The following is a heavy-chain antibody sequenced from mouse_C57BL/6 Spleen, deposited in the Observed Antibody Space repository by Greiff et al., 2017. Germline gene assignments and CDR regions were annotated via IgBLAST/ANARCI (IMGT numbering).Heavy chain of an antibody. J-gene: IGHJ2*01. CDR2: INYDGSST. CDR3: ARERYYYGSCYGGDY. CDR1: GFTFSDYY. V-gene: IGHV5-16*01. Sequence: EVKLLESEGGLVQPGSSMKLSCTASGFTFSDYYMAWVRQVPEQGLEWVANINYDGSSTYYLDSLKSRFILSRDNAKNILYLQISSLKSEDTATYDGARERYYYGSCYGGDYWGQGTTLTVSS. D-gene: IGHD1-1*01.